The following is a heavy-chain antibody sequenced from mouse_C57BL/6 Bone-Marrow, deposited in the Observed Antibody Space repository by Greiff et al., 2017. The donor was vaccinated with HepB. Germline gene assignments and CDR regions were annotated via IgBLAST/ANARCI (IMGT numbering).Heavy chain of an antibody. V-gene: IGHV1-54*01. Sequence: VQLVESGAELVRPGTSVKVSCKASGYAFTNYLIEWVKQRPGQGLEWIGVINPGSGGTNYNEKFKGKATLTADKSSSTAYMQLSSLTSEDSAVYFCARRGPNYYGSSLYAMDYWGQGTSVTVSS. CDR1: GYAFTNYL. D-gene: IGHD1-1*01. CDR2: INPGSGGT. J-gene: IGHJ4*01. CDR3: ARRGPNYYGSSLYAMDY.